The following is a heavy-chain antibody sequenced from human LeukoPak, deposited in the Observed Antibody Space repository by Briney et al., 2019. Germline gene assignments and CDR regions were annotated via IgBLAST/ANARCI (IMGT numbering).Heavy chain of an antibody. J-gene: IGHJ4*02. Sequence: GGSLRLSCAASGFTFTSYEMNWVRQAPGKGLEWVSYISSSGTTINYADSVKGRFTISRDNAKNSLYLQMNSLRAEDTAVYYCARRYCSTTSCLIDYWGQGTLVTVSS. V-gene: IGHV3-48*03. D-gene: IGHD2-2*01. CDR1: GFTFTSYE. CDR3: ARRYCSTTSCLIDY. CDR2: ISSSGTTI.